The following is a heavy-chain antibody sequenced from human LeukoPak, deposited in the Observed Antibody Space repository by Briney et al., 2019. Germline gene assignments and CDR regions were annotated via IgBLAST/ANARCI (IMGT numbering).Heavy chain of an antibody. CDR2: IFYSGST. CDR1: GGSISNYY. CDR3: ARGWLAVNWFDP. D-gene: IGHD6-19*01. V-gene: IGHV4-59*12. J-gene: IGHJ5*02. Sequence: SETLSLTCTVSGGSISNYYWSWIRQPPGKRLEWIGYIFYSGSTNYNPSLKSRVTISVDTSKNQFSLSLTSVTAVDTAVYYCARGWLAVNWFDPWGQGTLVTVSS.